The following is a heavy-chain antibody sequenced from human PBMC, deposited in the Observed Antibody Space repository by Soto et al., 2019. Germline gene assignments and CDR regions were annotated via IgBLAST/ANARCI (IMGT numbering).Heavy chain of an antibody. D-gene: IGHD3-3*01. CDR2: ISGSGGST. V-gene: IGHV3-23*01. Sequence: EVQLLESGGGLVQPGGSLRLSCAASGFTFSRNAMSWVRQAPGKGLEWVSAISGSGGSTYYADSVKGRFTIPRDNSKNTLYLQMNSLRAEDTAIYYCAKGDYDFWSGYPKYWGQGTLVTVSS. CDR1: GFTFSRNA. CDR3: AKGDYDFWSGYPKY. J-gene: IGHJ4*02.